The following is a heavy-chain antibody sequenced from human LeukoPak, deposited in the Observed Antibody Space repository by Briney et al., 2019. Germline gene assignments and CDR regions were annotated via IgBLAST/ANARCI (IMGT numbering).Heavy chain of an antibody. D-gene: IGHD6-19*01. CDR2: IYSSGST. CDR3: ASAENSSGWYGRIMVGTQNYYYYYGMDV. CDR1: GFTVSSNY. Sequence: GGSLRLSCAASGFTVSSNYMSWVRQAPGKGLEWVSVIYSSGSTYYADSVKGRFTISRDNSKNTQYLQMNSLRAEDTAVYYCASAENSSGWYGRIMVGTQNYYYYYGMDVWGQGTTVTVSS. J-gene: IGHJ6*02. V-gene: IGHV3-66*01.